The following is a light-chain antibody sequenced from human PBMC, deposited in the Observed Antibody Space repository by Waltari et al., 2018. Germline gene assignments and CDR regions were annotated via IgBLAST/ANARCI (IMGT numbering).Light chain of an antibody. Sequence: IEMTQSPSSLSASVGDRVTVTCRSSETIMNYLNWYQQKPGEAPTLLIFAASSLPSGVPSRFSGSGSGTDFTLTISSLQPEDFATYYCQQSFSHPRTFGRGTTVEI. CDR2: AAS. CDR3: QQSFSHPRT. J-gene: IGKJ4*01. CDR1: ETIMNY. V-gene: IGKV1-39*01.